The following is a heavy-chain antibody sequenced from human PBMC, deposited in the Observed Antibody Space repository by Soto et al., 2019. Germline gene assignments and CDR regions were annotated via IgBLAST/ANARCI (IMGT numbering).Heavy chain of an antibody. D-gene: IGHD3-22*01. CDR3: AKDGSYYDSPTESDY. Sequence: PGGSLRLSCAASGFTFSSYVMSWVRQAPGKGLEWVAGISGSGHSIYYADSVKGRFTISRDNSKNTVYLQMNSLRGDDTAVYYCAKDGSYYDSPTESDYWGQGTMVTVSS. V-gene: IGHV3-23*01. CDR1: GFTFSSYV. J-gene: IGHJ4*02. CDR2: ISGSGHSI.